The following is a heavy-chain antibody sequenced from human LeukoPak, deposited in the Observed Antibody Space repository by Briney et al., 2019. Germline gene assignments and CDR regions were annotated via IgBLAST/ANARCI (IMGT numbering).Heavy chain of an antibody. V-gene: IGHV6-1*01. CDR3: ARGSINWNRVLFDY. D-gene: IGHD1-1*01. CDR1: GDSVSTNSAA. CDR2: IYYRSKWYN. J-gene: IGHJ4*02. Sequence: SQTLSLTCAISGDSVSTNSAAWNWIRQSPSRGLEWLGRIYYRSKWYNDYAVSVKSRITINADTSKNQFSLHLNSVTPEDTAVYYCARGSINWNRVLFDYWGQGTLVTVSS.